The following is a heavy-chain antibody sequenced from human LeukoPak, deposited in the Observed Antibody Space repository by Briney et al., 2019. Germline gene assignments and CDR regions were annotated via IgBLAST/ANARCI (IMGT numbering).Heavy chain of an antibody. V-gene: IGHV1-2*02. Sequence: GASVKVSCKAPGYTFTGYYMHWVRQAPGQALEWMGWINPNSGGTNYAQKFQGRVTMTRDTSISTAYMELSRLRSDDTAVYYCARSPWAAVAVSFWFDPWGQGTLVTVSS. J-gene: IGHJ5*02. D-gene: IGHD6-19*01. CDR3: ARSPWAAVAVSFWFDP. CDR2: INPNSGGT. CDR1: GYTFTGYY.